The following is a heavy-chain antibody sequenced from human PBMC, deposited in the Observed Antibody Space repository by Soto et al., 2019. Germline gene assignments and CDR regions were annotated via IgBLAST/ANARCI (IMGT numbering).Heavy chain of an antibody. CDR1: GGSISSYY. J-gene: IGHJ5*02. V-gene: IGHV4-59*01. CDR2: IYYSGRT. CDR3: ARGYCSSTSCYIWDNWFDP. Sequence: PSDTLSLTCTVSGGSISSYYWSWMLQPPGKGLEWIGYIYYSGRTNYNPSLMSRVTISVDTSKNQFSLKLSSVTAADTAVYYCARGYCSSTSCYIWDNWFDPWGQGTLVTVSS. D-gene: IGHD2-2*02.